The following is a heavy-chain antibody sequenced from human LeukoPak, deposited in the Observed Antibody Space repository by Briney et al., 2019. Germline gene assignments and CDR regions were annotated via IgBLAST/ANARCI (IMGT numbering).Heavy chain of an antibody. CDR1: GYTFTGYY. Sequence: AXVKVSCKASGYTFTGYYMHWVRQAPGQGLEWMGWINPNSGGTNYAQKFQGRVTMTRDTSISTAYMELSRLRSDDTAVYYCARVGYSGSYRYLYYFDYWGQGTLVTVSS. D-gene: IGHD1-26*01. CDR3: ARVGYSGSYRYLYYFDY. CDR2: INPNSGGT. J-gene: IGHJ4*02. V-gene: IGHV1-2*02.